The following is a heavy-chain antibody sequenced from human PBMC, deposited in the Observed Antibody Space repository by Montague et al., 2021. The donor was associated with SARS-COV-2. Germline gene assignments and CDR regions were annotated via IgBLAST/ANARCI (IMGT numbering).Heavy chain of an antibody. CDR2: VHHSGYS. CDR1: GGSVSSAGYS. D-gene: IGHD4-17*01. V-gene: IGHV4-30-2*01. Sequence: TLSLTCGVSGGSVSSAGYSWYWIREPPGKGLEWIGHVHHSGYSYYNPSLKSRVTISRDGPKNQFSLKVTSVTAADTAVYYCASYRDYGDYFWGQGALVTVAP. J-gene: IGHJ4*02. CDR3: ASYRDYGDYF.